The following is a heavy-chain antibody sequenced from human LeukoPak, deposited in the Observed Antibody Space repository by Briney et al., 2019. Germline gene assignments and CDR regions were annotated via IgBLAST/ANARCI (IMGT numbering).Heavy chain of an antibody. CDR1: GFSVSNYY. V-gene: IGHV3-66*01. CDR3: TRGQSYCGADCYSD. CDR2: MYTGGGR. D-gene: IGHD2-21*02. Sequence: PGGSLRLSCAASGFSVSNYYMSWVRQPPGKGLEWVPVMYTGGGRYYGDSVKGRFTISRDNSKNTVFLQMNSLRVEDTALYYCTRGQSYCGADCYSDWGQGTLVTVSS. J-gene: IGHJ4*02.